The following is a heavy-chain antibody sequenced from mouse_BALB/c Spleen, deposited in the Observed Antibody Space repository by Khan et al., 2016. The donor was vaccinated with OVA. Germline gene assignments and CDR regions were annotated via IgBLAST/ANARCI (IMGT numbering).Heavy chain of an antibody. CDR2: INQDSNTI. J-gene: IGHJ1*01. CDR1: GFDFSRYW. CDR3: ARGGYYGYLDV. D-gene: IGHD2-2*01. Sequence: EVKLLESGGGLVQPGGSLKLFCAASGFDFSRYWMSWVRQAPGKGLEWIGEINQDSNTINYRPSLKDKFIISRDNAKNTLYLQMSKVRSEDTAHYYCARGGYYGYLDVWGAGTTVTVSS. V-gene: IGHV4-1*02.